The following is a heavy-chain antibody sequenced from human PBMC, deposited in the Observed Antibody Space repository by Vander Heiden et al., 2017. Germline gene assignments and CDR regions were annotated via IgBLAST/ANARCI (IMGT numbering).Heavy chain of an antibody. D-gene: IGHD5-12*01. CDR1: ARSTSSGGYY. Sequence: QLQESRPGLANPSQTPSLTCTASARSTSSGGYYWSWIRQHPGKGLEGIGYIYYSGSTYYNPSLKSRVTISVDTSKNQFSLKLSSVTAADTAVYYCARDRGYSGYGDFDYWGQGTLVTVSS. V-gene: IGHV4-31*03. J-gene: IGHJ4*02. CDR2: IYYSGST. CDR3: ARDRGYSGYGDFDY.